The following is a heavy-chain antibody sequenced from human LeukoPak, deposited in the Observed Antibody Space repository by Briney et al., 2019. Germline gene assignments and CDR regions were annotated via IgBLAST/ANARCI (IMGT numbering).Heavy chain of an antibody. CDR1: GFTFSRSA. D-gene: IGHD6-13*01. J-gene: IGHJ4*02. CDR2: ISSSGNT. Sequence: GGSLRLSCAASGFTFSRSAMTGVRQTPGKGLDWVSSISSSGNTYYADSVKGRFTISRDNSKNMLYLQMNSLRAEDTAVYYCVKGRISEDGLDFWGQGTLVTVSS. V-gene: IGHV3-23*01. CDR3: VKGRISEDGLDF.